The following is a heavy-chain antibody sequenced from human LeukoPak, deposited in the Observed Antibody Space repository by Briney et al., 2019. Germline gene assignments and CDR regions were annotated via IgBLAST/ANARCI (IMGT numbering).Heavy chain of an antibody. CDR1: GFTFNSYE. V-gene: IGHV3-48*03. J-gene: IGHJ4*02. CDR2: ISSNGSTI. Sequence: GGSLRLSCAASGFTFNSYEMNWVRQAPGKGLEWVSYISSNGSTIYYADSVKGRFTISRDNAKNSLYLQMNSLRAEDTAVYYCARDRTHYYASGSFEDWGQGTLVTVSS. D-gene: IGHD3-10*01. CDR3: ARDRTHYYASGSFED.